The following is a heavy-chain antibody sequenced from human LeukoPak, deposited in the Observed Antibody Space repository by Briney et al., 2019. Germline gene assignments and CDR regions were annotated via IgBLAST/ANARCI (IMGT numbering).Heavy chain of an antibody. CDR1: GFTFSNYA. CDR3: AKSSRYGTGWYGRIDY. CDR2: ISYDGSDK. D-gene: IGHD6-19*01. V-gene: IGHV3-30-3*02. J-gene: IGHJ4*02. Sequence: GRSLRLSCAASGFTFSNYAMHWVRQAPGKGLEWVAVISYDGSDKYYADSVKGRLTISRDNSKNTLYLQMNSLRADDTAVYYCAKSSRYGTGWYGRIDYWGQGTLVTVSS.